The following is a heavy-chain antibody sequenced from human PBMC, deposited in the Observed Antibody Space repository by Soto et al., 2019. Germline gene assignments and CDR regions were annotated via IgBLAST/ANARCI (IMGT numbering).Heavy chain of an antibody. CDR1: GYTFTNYG. D-gene: IGHD6-6*01. CDR2: ISAYNGAT. Sequence: QVQLLQSGAEVKKPGASVKVSCKASGYTFTNYGITWVRQAPGQGLEWMGWISAYNGATHYTQRLQGRVTMTPDTSTSTAYMEPRGLRSDDTAVYYCARVRQLGGYFYYYMDVWGKGTTVTVSS. J-gene: IGHJ6*03. CDR3: ARVRQLGGYFYYYMDV. V-gene: IGHV1-18*01.